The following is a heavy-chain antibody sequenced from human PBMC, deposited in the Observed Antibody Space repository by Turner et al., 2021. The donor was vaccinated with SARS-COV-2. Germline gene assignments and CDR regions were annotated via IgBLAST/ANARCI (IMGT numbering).Heavy chain of an antibody. Sequence: QLQLQESGPGLVKPSETLSLTCTVSGGSISSSSYYWGWIRQPPGKGQEWIGYIYYSGSTYYNPSLKSRVTISVDTSKNQFSLKLSSVTAADTAVYYCARHSPELRGDYFDYWGQGTLVTVSS. J-gene: IGHJ4*02. V-gene: IGHV4-39*01. CDR3: ARHSPELRGDYFDY. CDR2: IYYSGST. CDR1: GGSISSSSYY. D-gene: IGHD1-26*01.